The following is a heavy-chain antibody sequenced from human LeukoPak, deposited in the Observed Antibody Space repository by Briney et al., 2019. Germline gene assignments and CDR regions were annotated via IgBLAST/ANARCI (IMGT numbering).Heavy chain of an antibody. V-gene: IGHV4-59*01. CDR1: GGSIRDYY. CDR2: IYYTGST. J-gene: IGHJ4*02. D-gene: IGHD6-25*01. Sequence: SETLSLTCTVSGGSIRDYYWSWVRQPPGKELEWIGSIYYTGSTDYNPSLKSRVNISLDMSQKQFSLKVNSVTAADTAVYFCARGRRPAAFSGRFYFDFWGQGTLVPVSS. CDR3: ARGRRPAAFSGRFYFDF.